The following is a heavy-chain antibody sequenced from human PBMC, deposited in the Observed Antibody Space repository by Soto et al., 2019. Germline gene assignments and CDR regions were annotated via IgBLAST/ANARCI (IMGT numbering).Heavy chain of an antibody. Sequence: PGGSLRLSCAASGFTFSSYAMSWVRQAPGKGLERVSVISGSGGSTYYADSVKGRFTISRDNSKNTLYLQMNSLRAEDTAVYYCAKVLWAILWFGELPSHGMDVWGQGTTVTVSS. CDR1: GFTFSSYA. CDR2: ISGSGGST. D-gene: IGHD3-10*01. J-gene: IGHJ6*02. V-gene: IGHV3-23*01. CDR3: AKVLWAILWFGELPSHGMDV.